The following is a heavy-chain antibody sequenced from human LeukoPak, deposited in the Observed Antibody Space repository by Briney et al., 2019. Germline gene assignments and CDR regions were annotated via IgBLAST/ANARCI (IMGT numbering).Heavy chain of an antibody. CDR2: IVVGSGNT. CDR1: GFTFTSSA. D-gene: IGHD3-9*01. V-gene: IGHV1-58*02. Sequence: GASVKVSCKASGFTFTSSAMQWVRQARGQRLEWIGWIVVGSGNTNYAQKFQERVTITRDMSTSTAYMELSSLRSEDTAVYYCAAPSTSLLRYFDSPYYYYGMDVWGQGTTVTVSS. CDR3: AAPSTSLLRYFDSPYYYYGMDV. J-gene: IGHJ6*02.